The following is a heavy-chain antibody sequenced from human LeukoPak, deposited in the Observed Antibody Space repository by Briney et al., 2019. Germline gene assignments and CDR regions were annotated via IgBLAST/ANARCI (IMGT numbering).Heavy chain of an antibody. V-gene: IGHV4-34*01. D-gene: IGHD3-3*01. J-gene: IGHJ6*03. CDR1: GGSFDVYY. CDR2: INHRGRT. Sequence: PSETLSLTCAVYGGSFDVYYWSWIRRPPGKGLEWIGEINHRGRTNYNPSLKSRVTISVDTSKNQFSLKLRSVTAADTAVYYCASAMSSYDFWSGDNRGYYMELWGEGTRVTVSS. CDR3: ASAMSSYDFWSGDNRGYYMEL.